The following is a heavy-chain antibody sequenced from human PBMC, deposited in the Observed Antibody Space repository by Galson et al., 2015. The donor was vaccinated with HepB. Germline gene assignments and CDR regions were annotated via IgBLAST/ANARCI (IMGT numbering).Heavy chain of an antibody. CDR2: IWYDGSNK. CDR1: GFTFSSYS. J-gene: IGHJ6*02. V-gene: IGHV3-33*08. CDR3: ARDSWYSGSYPYYYYGMDV. D-gene: IGHD1-26*01. Sequence: SLRLSCAASGFTFSSYSMNWVRQAPGKGLEWVAVIWYDGSNKYYADSVKGRFTISRDNSKNTLYLQMNSLRAEDTAVYYCARDSWYSGSYPYYYYGMDVWGQGTTVTVSS.